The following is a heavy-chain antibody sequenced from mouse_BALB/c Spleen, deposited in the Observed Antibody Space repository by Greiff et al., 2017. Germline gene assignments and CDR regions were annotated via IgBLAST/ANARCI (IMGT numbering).Heavy chain of an antibody. J-gene: IGHJ2*01. Sequence: VQLQQSGAELARPGASVKLSCTASGFTFTSYWMQWVKQRPGQGLEWIGAIYPGDGDTRYTQKFKGKATLAADKSSSTAYMQLSSLTSEDSAVFYWARSESIWGPDYWGQGTTVTVSS. CDR1: GFTFTSYW. CDR2: IYPGDGDT. D-gene: IGHD2-10*02. CDR3: ARSESIWGPDY. V-gene: IGHV1-87*01.